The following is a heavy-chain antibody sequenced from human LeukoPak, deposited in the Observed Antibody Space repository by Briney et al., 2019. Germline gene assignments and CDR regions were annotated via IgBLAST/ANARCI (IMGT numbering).Heavy chain of an antibody. CDR1: GGSFNGFY. Sequence: SETLSLTCAVYGGSFNGFYWSWIRQPPGRGLEWIGEGNHSGGTKYNPSLKGRVTILADSSKNQFSLKLTSVTAADTAVYYCAKNGQTGFSFDPWGQGTLVTVSS. CDR3: AKNGQTGFSFDP. J-gene: IGHJ5*02. V-gene: IGHV4-34*01. D-gene: IGHD3-9*01. CDR2: GNHSGGT.